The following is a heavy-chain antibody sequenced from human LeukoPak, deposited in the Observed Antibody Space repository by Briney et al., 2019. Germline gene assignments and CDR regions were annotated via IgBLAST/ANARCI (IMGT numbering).Heavy chain of an antibody. CDR3: ARAGHGYSSSQDY. J-gene: IGHJ4*02. Sequence: PGGSLRLSCAASGFTFSSYWMSWVRQAPGKGLEWVANIKQDGSEKYYVDSVKGRFTISRDNAKNSLYLQMNSLRAEDTAVYYCARAGHGYSSSQDYWGQGTLVTVSS. CDR1: GFTFSSYW. V-gene: IGHV3-7*01. CDR2: IKQDGSEK. D-gene: IGHD6-13*01.